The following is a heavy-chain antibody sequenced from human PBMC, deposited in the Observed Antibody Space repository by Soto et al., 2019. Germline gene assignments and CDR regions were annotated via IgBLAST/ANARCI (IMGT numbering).Heavy chain of an antibody. CDR3: AITNYTGYDFFVTYGLDV. Sequence: QVQLVQSGAEVQKPGSSVKVSCKASGGTFSSHTINWLRQAPGQGLEWMGGTIPNFGTINYTQKFRGRITITAHNSTSTAYMELTSLRSEETAMYCCAITNYTGYDFFVTYGLDVWGQGTTVAVSS. CDR2: TIPNFGTI. V-gene: IGHV1-69*06. D-gene: IGHD3-3*01. CDR1: GGTFSSHT. J-gene: IGHJ6*01.